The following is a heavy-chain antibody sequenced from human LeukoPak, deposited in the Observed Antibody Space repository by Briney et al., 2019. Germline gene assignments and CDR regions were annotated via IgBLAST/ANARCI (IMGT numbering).Heavy chain of an antibody. CDR1: GYTFTSYW. Sequence: GESLKISCKGSGYTFTSYWIGWVRQMPGKGLEWMGIIYPGDSATRYSPSFQDQSTISAHTAITTAYLQWSSLQASDTARYYCARRAGDGYNYEAFDIWGQGTMVSVSS. CDR2: IYPGDSAT. V-gene: IGHV5-51*01. J-gene: IGHJ3*02. D-gene: IGHD5-24*01. CDR3: ARRAGDGYNYEAFDI.